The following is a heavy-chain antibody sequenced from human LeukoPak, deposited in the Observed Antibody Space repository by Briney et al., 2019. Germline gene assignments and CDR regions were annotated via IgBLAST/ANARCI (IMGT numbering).Heavy chain of an antibody. CDR3: ALAGTTWAFDY. Sequence: KSGGSLRLSCAASGFTFSDHYMSWIRQAPGKGLEWVSYISSIGSYTNYADSVKGRFTVSRDNAKNSLYLQMNSLRAEDTAVYYCALAGTTWAFDYWGQGTLVTVSS. D-gene: IGHD1-1*01. J-gene: IGHJ4*02. CDR2: ISSIGSYT. CDR1: GFTFSDHY. V-gene: IGHV3-11*06.